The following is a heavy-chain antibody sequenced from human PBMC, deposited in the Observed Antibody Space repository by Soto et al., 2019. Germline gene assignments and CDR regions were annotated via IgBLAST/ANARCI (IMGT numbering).Heavy chain of an antibody. D-gene: IGHD1-26*01. CDR2: IYPGDSDT. CDR3: ARGGNYWDNEY. V-gene: IGHV5-51*01. CDR1: GYSFTPFW. Sequence: RESLTISGKASGYSFTPFWIGWVRQMPGEGLEWMGIIYPGDSDTRYSPSFQGQVTISADKSITTASLQWSSLKASDTAIYYCARGGNYWDNEYWGQGTLVNVSS. J-gene: IGHJ4*02.